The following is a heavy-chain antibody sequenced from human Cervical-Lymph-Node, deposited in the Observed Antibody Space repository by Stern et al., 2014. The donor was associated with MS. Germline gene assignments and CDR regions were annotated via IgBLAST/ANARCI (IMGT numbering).Heavy chain of an antibody. V-gene: IGHV1-8*01. CDR3: MKAWGH. CDR1: GYIFTSAD. J-gene: IGHJ1*01. D-gene: IGHD7-27*01. CDR2: MNPDSGDT. Sequence: QVQLVQSGAEVRKPGASVRLSCKASGYIFTSADINWVRQASGPGLEWMGWMNPDSGDTGFEQKFRGRVTMTRDVSTSTVYMELSSLTSEDTAVYYCMKAWGHWGQGTQVTVSS.